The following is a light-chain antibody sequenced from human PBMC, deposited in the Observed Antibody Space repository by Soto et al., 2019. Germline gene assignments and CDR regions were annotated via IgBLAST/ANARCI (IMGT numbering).Light chain of an antibody. CDR3: NSYTSSSSVL. Sequence: QSALTQPASVSGSPGQSITISCTGTSSDVGGYKYVSWYQQYPGKAPKLMMYEVSNRPSGVSNRFSGSKSGNTASLTISGLHADDEADYYCNSYTSSSSVLLGGGTQLTV. CDR2: EVS. CDR1: SSDVGGYKY. V-gene: IGLV2-14*01. J-gene: IGLJ2*01.